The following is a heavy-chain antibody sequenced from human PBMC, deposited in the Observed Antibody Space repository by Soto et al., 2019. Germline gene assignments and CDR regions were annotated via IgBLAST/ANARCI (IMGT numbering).Heavy chain of an antibody. CDR2: MSYDGSRQ. J-gene: IGHJ4*02. D-gene: IGHD2-2*01. CDR3: ARGGWYASWSSSDC. Sequence: QVQLVESVGGVVQPGRSLRLSCAASGFTLSGNDMHWVRQAAGKGPEWVAVMSYDGSRQYYADSVKGRFTISRDTSKSTLYLQMNSLTTEDTAVYYCARGGWYASWSSSDCWGQGTLVTVSS. CDR1: GFTLSGND. V-gene: IGHV3-30*03.